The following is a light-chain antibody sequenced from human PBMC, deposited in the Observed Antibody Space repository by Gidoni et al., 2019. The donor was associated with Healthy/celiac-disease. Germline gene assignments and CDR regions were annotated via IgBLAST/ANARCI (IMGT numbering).Light chain of an antibody. V-gene: IGKV1-5*03. CDR2: KTS. Sequence: DIQMTQSPSTLSASARDSVTITFRASQSSSSWLAWYQQKPWKAPKLLLYKTSSLESGVPSRFSGRGSGTEFTLTSSSLQPDDFATYYSQQDNSYSRTFGQGTKVEIK. CDR1: QSSSSW. CDR3: QQDNSYSRT. J-gene: IGKJ1*01.